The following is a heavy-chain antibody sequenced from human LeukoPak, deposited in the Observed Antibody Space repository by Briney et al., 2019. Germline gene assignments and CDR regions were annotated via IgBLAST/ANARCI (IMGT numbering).Heavy chain of an antibody. CDR1: GGSISSSNW. CDR3: ARSSYYGSGTPLKYYFDY. V-gene: IGHV4-4*02. D-gene: IGHD3-10*01. J-gene: IGHJ4*02. Sequence: SETLSLTCAVSGGSISSSNWWSWVRQPPGKGLEWIGEIYHSGSTNYNPSLKSRVTIPVDTSKNQFSLKLSSVTAADTAVYYCARSSYYGSGTPLKYYFDYWGQGTLVTVSS. CDR2: IYHSGST.